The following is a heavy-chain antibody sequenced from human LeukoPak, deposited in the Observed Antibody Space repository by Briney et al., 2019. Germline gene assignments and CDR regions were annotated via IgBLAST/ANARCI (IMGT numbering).Heavy chain of an antibody. Sequence: SETLSLTCTVSGGSISGYYWSWIRQPAGKGLEWIGRIYTSGSTNYNPSLKSRVTISVDTSKNQFSLKLSSVTAADTAVYYCARESAVAAAGVDYWGQGTLVTVSS. CDR1: GGSISGYY. CDR2: IYTSGST. J-gene: IGHJ4*02. V-gene: IGHV4-4*07. D-gene: IGHD6-13*01. CDR3: ARESAVAAAGVDY.